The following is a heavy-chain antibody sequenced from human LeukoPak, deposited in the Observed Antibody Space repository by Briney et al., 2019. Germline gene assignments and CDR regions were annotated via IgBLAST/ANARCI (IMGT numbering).Heavy chain of an antibody. V-gene: IGHV3-23*01. CDR1: GFTFSSCA. D-gene: IGHD2-15*01. Sequence: PGGSLRLSCAASGFTFSSCAMSWVRQAPGRGLEWVSAISGSGGSTYYADSVKGRFTISRDNSKNTLYLQMNSLRAEDTAVYYCANRDIVVVVAATDDYWGQGTLVTVSS. CDR3: ANRDIVVVVAATDDY. CDR2: ISGSGGST. J-gene: IGHJ4*02.